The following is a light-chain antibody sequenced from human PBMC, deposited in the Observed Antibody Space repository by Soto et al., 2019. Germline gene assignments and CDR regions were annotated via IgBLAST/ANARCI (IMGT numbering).Light chain of an antibody. CDR1: SSDVDTYKY. V-gene: IGLV2-14*01. CDR3: CSYAGSTTRVQ. CDR2: EVS. J-gene: IGLJ2*01. Sequence: QTVVTQPASVSGSPGQSITISCTGTSSDVDTYKYVSWYQQHPGKAPKLMIYEVSYRPSGVSDRFSGSKSGNTASLTISGLQAEDEADYYCCSYAGSTTRVQFGGGTKLTVL.